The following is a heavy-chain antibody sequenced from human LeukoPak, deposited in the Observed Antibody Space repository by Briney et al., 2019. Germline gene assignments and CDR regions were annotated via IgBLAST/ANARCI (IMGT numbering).Heavy chain of an antibody. V-gene: IGHV3-74*01. CDR1: GFTYSKYR. J-gene: IGHJ4*02. Sequence: GWALPLSCPASGFTYSKYRMHCLRQAPGKGLVWVSRINSDGSSTTYADPVTGRFTSSSDNAKNTLYLQMNSLRAEDTAVYYCARDATPKYWGQGTLVTVSS. CDR2: INSDGSST. CDR3: ARDATPKY.